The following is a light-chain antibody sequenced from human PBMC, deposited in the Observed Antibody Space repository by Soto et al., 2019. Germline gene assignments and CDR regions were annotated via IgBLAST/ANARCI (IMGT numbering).Light chain of an antibody. J-gene: IGKJ4*01. CDR3: QHYNNWPLT. CDR2: GAS. Sequence: EIVMTQSQATLSVSPGERATLSCRASQSVSSNLAWYQQKPGQAPRLLIYGASTRATGIPARFSGSGSGTEFTLTISSLQSEDFAVYYCQHYNNWPLTFAGGTKVAIK. V-gene: IGKV3-15*01. CDR1: QSVSSN.